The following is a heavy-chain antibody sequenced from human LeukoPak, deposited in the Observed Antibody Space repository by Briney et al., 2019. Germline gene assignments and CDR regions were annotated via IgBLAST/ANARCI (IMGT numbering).Heavy chain of an antibody. D-gene: IGHD6-6*01. CDR2: ISTSSSYI. CDR3: ARGSSNIAARNNWLAP. V-gene: IGHV3-21*01. CDR1: GFTFNSYN. Sequence: GGSLRLSCAASGFTFNSYNRDWVRQAPGKGLEWVSSISTSSSYIYYADSLKGRFTISRKKAEKSLYLQMNSLRVEDTAVYYCARGSSNIAARNNWLAPWGQGILVTVSS. J-gene: IGHJ5*02.